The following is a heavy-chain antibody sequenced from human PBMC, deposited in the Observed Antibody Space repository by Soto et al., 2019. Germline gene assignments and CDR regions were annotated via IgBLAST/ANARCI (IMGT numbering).Heavy chain of an antibody. CDR2: IIPILGIA. CDR3: AGLGTTVDNDY. V-gene: IGHV1-69*02. CDR1: GGTFSSYT. J-gene: IGHJ4*02. Sequence: QVQLVQSGAEVKKPGSSVKVSCKASGGTFSSYTISWVRQAPGQGLEWMGRIIPILGIANYAQKFQGRVTLTADKATSTAHRELSSLRSEDTAVYYCAGLGTTVDNDYGGQGPLVTVSS. D-gene: IGHD4-17*01.